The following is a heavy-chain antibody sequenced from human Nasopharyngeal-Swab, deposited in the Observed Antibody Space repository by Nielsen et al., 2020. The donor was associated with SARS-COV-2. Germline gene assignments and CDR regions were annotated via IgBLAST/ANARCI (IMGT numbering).Heavy chain of an antibody. V-gene: IGHV3-23*01. Sequence: GESLKISCAASGFTFSSYAMSWVRQAPGKGLEWVSAISGSGGSTYYADSVKGRFTISRDNSKNTLYLQMNSLRAEDTAVYYCAKATLGAILTGYCDYWGQGTLVTVSS. D-gene: IGHD3-9*01. CDR1: GFTFSSYA. CDR2: ISGSGGST. J-gene: IGHJ4*02. CDR3: AKATLGAILTGYCDY.